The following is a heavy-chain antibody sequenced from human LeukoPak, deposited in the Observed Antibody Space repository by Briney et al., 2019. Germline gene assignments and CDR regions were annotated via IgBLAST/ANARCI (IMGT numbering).Heavy chain of an antibody. Sequence: PSETLFLTCVVSGDSISSGAYSWSWIRQPPGKGLEWIGYIFHSGSTFYNPSLKSRVTISVDNSKNQFSLRLTAVTAADTAVYYCARELWFANAPGSWLDPWGQGTLVTVSS. D-gene: IGHD2-21*01. J-gene: IGHJ5*02. CDR2: IFHSGST. CDR3: ARELWFANAPGSWLDP. CDR1: GDSISSGAYS. V-gene: IGHV4-30-2*01.